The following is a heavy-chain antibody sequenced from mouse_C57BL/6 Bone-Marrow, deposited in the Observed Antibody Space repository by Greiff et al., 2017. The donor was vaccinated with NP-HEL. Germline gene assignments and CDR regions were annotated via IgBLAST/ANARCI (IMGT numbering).Heavy chain of an antibody. J-gene: IGHJ1*03. Sequence: EVMLVESGGGLVQPGGSLKLSCAASGFTFSDYGMVWVRQAPRKGPEWVAFISNLAYSIYYADTVTGRFTISRENAKNTLYLEMSSLRSEDTAMYYCARPCYDGYSYWYFDVWGTGTTVTVSS. CDR1: GFTFSDYG. D-gene: IGHD2-3*01. CDR2: ISNLAYSI. CDR3: ARPCYDGYSYWYFDV. V-gene: IGHV5-15*01.